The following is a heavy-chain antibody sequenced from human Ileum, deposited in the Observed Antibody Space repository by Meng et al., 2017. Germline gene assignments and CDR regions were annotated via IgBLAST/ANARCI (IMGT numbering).Heavy chain of an antibody. J-gene: IGHJ4*02. CDR3: ARAPPDY. CDR2: ISYDGSNK. V-gene: IGHV3-30*19. Sequence: GGSLRLSCAASGFGMHWVRQAPGKGLEWVAVISYDGSNKYYADSVKGRFTVSRDNSKNTMYLQMNSLRAEDTAVYYCARAPPDYWGQGTLVTVSS. CDR1: GFG.